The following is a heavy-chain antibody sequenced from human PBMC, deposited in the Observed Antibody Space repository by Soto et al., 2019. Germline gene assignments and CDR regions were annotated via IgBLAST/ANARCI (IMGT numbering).Heavy chain of an antibody. V-gene: IGHV4-39*01. CDR1: GGSISTSSYY. J-gene: IGHJ4*02. CDR3: AYLTVTTQVIY. CDR2: IYYSGST. Sequence: PSETLSLTCTVSGGSISTSSYYWGWIRQPPENEQEWIGSIYYSGSTYDNPSFKSRVTISVDTSKNQFSLKLSSVTAVDTAVYYCAYLTVTTQVIYWGQGTLVTVSS. D-gene: IGHD4-17*01.